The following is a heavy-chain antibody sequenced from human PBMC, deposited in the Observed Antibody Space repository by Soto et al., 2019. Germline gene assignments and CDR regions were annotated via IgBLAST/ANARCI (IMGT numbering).Heavy chain of an antibody. CDR2: ISAYNGNT. Sequence: QVQLVQSGAEVKKPGASVKVSCKASGYTFTSYGISWVRQAPGQGLEWMGWISAYNGNTKYAQKLQGRVTMTTDTSTSTAYMELRSLRTDDTAVSRRARAMENIVLVTAARGRLVAVDIWGQGTMVTVSS. CDR3: ARAMENIVLVTAARGRLVAVDI. V-gene: IGHV1-18*01. J-gene: IGHJ3*02. CDR1: GYTFTSYG. D-gene: IGHD2-2*01.